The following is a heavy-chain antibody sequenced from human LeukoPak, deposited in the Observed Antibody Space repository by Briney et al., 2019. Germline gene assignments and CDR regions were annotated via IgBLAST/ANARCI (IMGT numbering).Heavy chain of an antibody. Sequence: PGGSLRLSCGASGLTVSSYAMSWVRQAPGKGLECFSIIIGTAGNTYYADSVKGRFTISRDNARNTLYLEMNSLRAEDTAVYYCANTGSAGYYYYYGMDVWGQGTTVTVSS. CDR3: ANTGSAGYYYYYGMDV. J-gene: IGHJ6*02. D-gene: IGHD1-14*01. CDR2: IIGTAGNT. V-gene: IGHV3-23*01. CDR1: GLTVSSYA.